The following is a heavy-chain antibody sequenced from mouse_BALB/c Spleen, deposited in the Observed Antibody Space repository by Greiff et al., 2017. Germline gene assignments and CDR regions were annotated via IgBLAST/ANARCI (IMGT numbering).Heavy chain of an antibody. CDR3: ARDLTTAYYAMDY. V-gene: IGHV7-3*02. Sequence: EVQLVESGGGLVQPGGSLRLSCATSGFTFTDYYMSWVRQPPGKALEWLGFIRNKANGYTTEYSASVKGRFTISRDNSQSILYLQMNTLRAEDSATYYCARDLTTAYYAMDYWGQGTSVTVSS. J-gene: IGHJ4*01. CDR1: GFTFTDYY. D-gene: IGHD1-2*01. CDR2: IRNKANGYTT.